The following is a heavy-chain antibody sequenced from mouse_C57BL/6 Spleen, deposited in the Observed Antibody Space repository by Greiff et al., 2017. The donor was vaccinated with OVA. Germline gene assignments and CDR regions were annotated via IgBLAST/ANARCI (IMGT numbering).Heavy chain of an antibody. CDR3: ARKGWFDY. CDR1: GYTFTSYW. D-gene: IGHD1-1*02. V-gene: IGHV1-69*01. CDR2: IDPSDSYT. J-gene: IGHJ2*01. Sequence: VKLMESGAELVMPGASVKLSCKASGYTFTSYWMHWVKQRPGQGLEWIGEIDPSDSYTNYNQKFKGKSTLTVDKSSSTAYMQLSSLTSEDSAVYYCARKGWFDYWGQGTTLTVSS.